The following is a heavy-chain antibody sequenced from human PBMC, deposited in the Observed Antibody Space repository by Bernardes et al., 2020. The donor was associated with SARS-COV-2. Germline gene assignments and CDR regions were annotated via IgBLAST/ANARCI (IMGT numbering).Heavy chain of an antibody. CDR3: ARHVGVCSSTSCYGYAFDI. Sequence: SETLSLTCTVSGGSISSYYWSWIRQPPGKGLEWIGYIYYSGSTNYNPSLKSRVTISVDTSKNQFSLKLSSVTAADTAVYYCARHVGVCSSTSCYGYAFDIWGQGTMVTVSS. J-gene: IGHJ3*02. CDR1: GGSISSYY. CDR2: IYYSGST. V-gene: IGHV4-59*08. D-gene: IGHD2-2*01.